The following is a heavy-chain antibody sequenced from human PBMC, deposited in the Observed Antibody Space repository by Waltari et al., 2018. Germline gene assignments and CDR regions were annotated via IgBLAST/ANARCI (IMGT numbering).Heavy chain of an antibody. V-gene: IGHV4-4*07. CDR1: GGSISSYY. D-gene: IGHD3-22*01. J-gene: IGHJ4*02. Sequence: QVQLQESGPGLVKPSETLSLTCTASGGSISSYYWSWIRQPAGKGLEWIGRIYTSGSTNYNPSLKSRVTMSVDTSKNQFSLKLSSVTAADTAVYYCVRDQSDYYDSSGWGDYFDYWGQGTLVTVSS. CDR3: VRDQSDYYDSSGWGDYFDY. CDR2: IYTSGST.